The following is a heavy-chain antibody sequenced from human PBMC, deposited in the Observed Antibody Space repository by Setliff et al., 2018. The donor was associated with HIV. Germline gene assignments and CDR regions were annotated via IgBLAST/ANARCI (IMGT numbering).Heavy chain of an antibody. CDR2: INSNGGST. CDR3: AKGASFSGSYFDY. V-gene: IGHV3-23*01. J-gene: IGHJ4*02. CDR1: GFTFSSYA. D-gene: IGHD5-12*01. Sequence: GESLKISCAASGFTFSSYAMSWVRQAPGKGLEWVSTINSNGGSTYYADSVKGRFTISRDNSKNTLSLQMNSLRVEDTAVYYCAKGASFSGSYFDYWGQGTLVTVSS.